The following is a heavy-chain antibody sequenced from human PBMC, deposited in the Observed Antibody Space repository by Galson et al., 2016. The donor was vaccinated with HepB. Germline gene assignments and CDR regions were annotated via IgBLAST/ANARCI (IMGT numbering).Heavy chain of an antibody. CDR2: IYPGDSDT. CDR3: ARSFQAYYFDY. V-gene: IGHV5-51*01. CDR1: GYRFSSYY. J-gene: IGHJ4*02. Sequence: QSGAEVKKPGESLKISCKGSGYRFSSYYIAWVRQMPGKGLEWLGIIYPGDSDTRYSPSFQRQVTISAGKSNTTAYLQWSSLNASDTAIYYCARSFQAYYFDYWAQGALFPVSS.